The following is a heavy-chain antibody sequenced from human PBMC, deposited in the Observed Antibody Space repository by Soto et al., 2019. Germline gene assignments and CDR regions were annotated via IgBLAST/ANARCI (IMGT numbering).Heavy chain of an antibody. CDR3: ARWGRRSNYYYYGMDV. CDR1: GYTFTGYY. CDR2: INPNSGGT. Sequence: ASVKVSCKASGYTFTGYYMHWVRQAPGQGLEWMGWINPNSGGTNYAQKFQGWVTMTRDTSISTAYMELSRLRSDDTAVYYCARWGRRSNYYYYGMDVWGLGTTVTVSS. D-gene: IGHD2-2*01. J-gene: IGHJ6*02. V-gene: IGHV1-2*04.